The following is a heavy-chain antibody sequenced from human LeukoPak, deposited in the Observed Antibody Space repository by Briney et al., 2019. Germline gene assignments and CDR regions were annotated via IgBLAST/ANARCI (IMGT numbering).Heavy chain of an antibody. D-gene: IGHD5-12*01. CDR1: GDSISSGGYW. V-gene: IGHV4-31*11. J-gene: IGHJ4*02. Sequence: PSGALSLTCAVSGDSISSGGYWWSWIRQHPGKGPEWIGYISYGGNTYYNPSLKSRVAISADTPKNQFSLKLSSTTAADTAVYYCARAPVATPSEFDYWGQGTLVTVSS. CDR2: ISYGGNT. CDR3: ARAPVATPSEFDY.